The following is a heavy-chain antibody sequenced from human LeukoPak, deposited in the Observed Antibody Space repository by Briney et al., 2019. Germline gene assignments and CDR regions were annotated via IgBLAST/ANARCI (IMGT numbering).Heavy chain of an antibody. CDR2: IYHSGST. CDR3: ARVYYDFWSGYPSWFDP. D-gene: IGHD3-3*01. V-gene: IGHV4-39*07. J-gene: IGHJ5*02. CDR1: GGPISSSSYY. Sequence: SETLSLTCTVSGGPISSSSYYWGWIRQPPGKGLEWIGSIYHSGSTYYNPSLKSRVTISVDTSKNQFSLKLSSVTAADTAVYYCARVYYDFWSGYPSWFDPWGQGTLVTVSS.